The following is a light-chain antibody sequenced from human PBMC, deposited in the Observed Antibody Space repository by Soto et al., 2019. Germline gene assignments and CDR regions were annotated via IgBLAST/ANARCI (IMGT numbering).Light chain of an antibody. Sequence: QSALTQPPSVSGAPGQTITISCSGTSSNIGAGYAVHWYQHLPGTAPKLLIFDNTDRPSGVPDRFSGSKSGNTASLTVSGLQADDEADYYCSSYTSRSTLVFGTGTKVTVL. J-gene: IGLJ1*01. CDR1: SSNIGAGYA. CDR3: SSYTSRSTLV. CDR2: DNT. V-gene: IGLV1-40*01.